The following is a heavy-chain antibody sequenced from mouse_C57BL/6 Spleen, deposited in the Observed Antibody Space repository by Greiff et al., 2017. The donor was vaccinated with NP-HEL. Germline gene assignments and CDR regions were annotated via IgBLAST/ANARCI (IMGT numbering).Heavy chain of an antibody. CDR3: ARRPPHYYGSSHLEY. J-gene: IGHJ2*01. D-gene: IGHD1-1*01. CDR2: IYPGDGDT. CDR1: GYAFSSYW. Sequence: VQLQQSGAELVKPGASVKISCKASGYAFSSYWMNWVKQRPGKGLEWIGQIYPGDGDTNYNGKFKGKATLTADKSSSTAYMQLSSLTSEDAAVYFCARRPPHYYGSSHLEYWGQGTTLTVSS. V-gene: IGHV1-80*01.